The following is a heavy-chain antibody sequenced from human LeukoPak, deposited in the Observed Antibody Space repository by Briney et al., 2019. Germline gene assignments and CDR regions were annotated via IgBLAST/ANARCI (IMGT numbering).Heavy chain of an antibody. D-gene: IGHD4-23*01. V-gene: IGHV4-39*07. Sequence: PSETLSLTCTVSGGSISSSNYYWGWIRRPPGKGLEWIGSIYYSGSAYYNPSLKSRVTISVDTSKNQFSLKLNSVTAADTAVYYCARDGYGGIDYWGQGILVTVSS. CDR2: IYYSGSA. CDR3: ARDGYGGIDY. J-gene: IGHJ4*02. CDR1: GGSISSSNYY.